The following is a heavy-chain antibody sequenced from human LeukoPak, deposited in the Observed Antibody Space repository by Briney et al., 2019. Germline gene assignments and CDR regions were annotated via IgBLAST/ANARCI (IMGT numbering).Heavy chain of an antibody. D-gene: IGHD6-13*01. CDR2: ISYDGSNK. Sequence: GGSLRLSCAASGFTFSSYAMHWVRQAPGKGLEWVAVISYDGSNKYYADSVKGRFTISRDNSKNTLYLQMNSLRAEDTAVYYCARDPAEGFDYWGQGTLVTVSS. CDR3: ARDPAEGFDY. J-gene: IGHJ4*02. V-gene: IGHV3-30*14. CDR1: GFTFSSYA.